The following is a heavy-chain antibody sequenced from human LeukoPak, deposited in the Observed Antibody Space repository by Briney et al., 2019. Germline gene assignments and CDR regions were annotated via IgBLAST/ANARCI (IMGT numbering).Heavy chain of an antibody. CDR3: ARAGANGIEAAGSLRY. CDR1: GGSFSTYY. D-gene: IGHD6-13*01. J-gene: IGHJ4*02. Sequence: SETLSLTCAVSGGSFSTYYWSWIRQPPGKGREGIGFIYYTGTTNYNPSLKSRVTISVDTSNNQFSLKLSSVTAADTAVYYCARAGANGIEAAGSLRYWGQGTLVSVSS. V-gene: IGHV4-59*01. CDR2: IYYTGTT.